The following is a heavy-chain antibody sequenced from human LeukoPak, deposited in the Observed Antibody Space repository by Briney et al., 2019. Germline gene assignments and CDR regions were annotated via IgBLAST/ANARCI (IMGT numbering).Heavy chain of an antibody. CDR1: GGSISSSSYY. CDR2: IYYSGST. V-gene: IGHV4-39*01. Sequence: KPSGTLSLTCTVSGGSISSSSYYWGWIRQPPGKGLEWIGSIYYSGSTYYNPSLKSRVTISVDTSKNQLSLKLSSVTAADTAVYYCAKSTPVEVDYWGQGALVTVSS. J-gene: IGHJ4*02. CDR3: AKSTPVEVDY.